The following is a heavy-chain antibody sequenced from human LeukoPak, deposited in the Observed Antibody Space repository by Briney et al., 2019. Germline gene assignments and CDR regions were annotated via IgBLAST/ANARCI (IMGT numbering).Heavy chain of an antibody. J-gene: IGHJ4*02. CDR2: SSSSGGST. CDR1: GFTFSSYA. Sequence: PGGYLRCSGAASGFTFSSYAMSWVGQAPGKGLRWVSGSSSSGGSTYYADSVKGRFTISRDNSKNTLYLQMNSLRAEDTAVYYCAKEWLRYYFDYWGQGTLVTVSS. D-gene: IGHD3-22*01. CDR3: AKEWLRYYFDY. V-gene: IGHV3-23*01.